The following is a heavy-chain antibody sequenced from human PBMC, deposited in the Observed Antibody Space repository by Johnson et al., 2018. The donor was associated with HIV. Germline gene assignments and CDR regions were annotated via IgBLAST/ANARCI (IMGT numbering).Heavy chain of an antibody. CDR1: GFTFSSFG. CDR2: INWNGGST. V-gene: IGHV3-20*04. CDR3: AREGSQVAFDI. J-gene: IGHJ3*02. Sequence: VQLVESGGGVVQPGRSLRLSCAATGFTFSSFGMHWVRQDPGKGLEWVSSINWNGGSTGYADSVKGRFTISRDNARNSLYLQMNSLRAEDTAVYYCAREGSQVAFDIWGQGKMVTVSS.